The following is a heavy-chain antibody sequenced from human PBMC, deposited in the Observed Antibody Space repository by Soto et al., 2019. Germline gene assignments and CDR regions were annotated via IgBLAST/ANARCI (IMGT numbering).Heavy chain of an antibody. CDR2: IYYSGST. CDR1: GGSISSYY. D-gene: IGHD3-3*01. J-gene: IGHJ6*03. V-gene: IGHV4-59*08. Sequence: SETLSLTCTVSGGSISSYYWSWIRQPPGKGLEWIGYIYYSGSTNYNPSLKSRVTISVDTSKNQFSLKLSSVTAADTAVYYCARLIFGVVIGNYYVDVWGKGTTVTVSS. CDR3: ARLIFGVVIGNYYVDV.